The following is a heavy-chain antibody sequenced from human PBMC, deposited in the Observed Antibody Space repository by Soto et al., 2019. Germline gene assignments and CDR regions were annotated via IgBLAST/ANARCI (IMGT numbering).Heavy chain of an antibody. D-gene: IGHD6-25*01. CDR2: IIPIFGTA. CDR3: ERVDRGRLQLNYYYYYGTDV. V-gene: IGHV1-69*13. Sequence: SVKVSGKASGGTFSSYAISWVRQAPGQGLEWMGGIIPIFGTANYAQRFQGRVTITADESTSTAYMELSSLRSEDTAVYYCERVDRGRLQLNYYYYYGTDVRGKGTTVTVSS. CDR1: GGTFSSYA. J-gene: IGHJ6*04.